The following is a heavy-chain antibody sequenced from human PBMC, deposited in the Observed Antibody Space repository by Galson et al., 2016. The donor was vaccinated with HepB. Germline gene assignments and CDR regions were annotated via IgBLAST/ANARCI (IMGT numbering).Heavy chain of an antibody. D-gene: IGHD3-3*01. V-gene: IGHV3-33*01. J-gene: IGHJ4*02. CDR3: ARGLRFLEWFSDY. Sequence: SLRLSCAASGFTFSSYGMHWVRQAPGKGLEWVAVIWYDGSNKYYADSVKGRFTISRDNSKNTLYLQMNSLRAEDTAVYYCARGLRFLEWFSDYWGQGILVIVSS. CDR2: IWYDGSNK. CDR1: GFTFSSYG.